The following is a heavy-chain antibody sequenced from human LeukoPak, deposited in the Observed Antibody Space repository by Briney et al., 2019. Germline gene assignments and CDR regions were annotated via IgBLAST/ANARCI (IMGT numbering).Heavy chain of an antibody. J-gene: IGHJ4*02. V-gene: IGHV3-30*03. Sequence: GGSLRLSCAASGFTFSSYGMHWVRQPPGKGLEWVAVIVYDGSNSYYVDSVKGRFTISRDNSKNTLYLQMNSLRAEDTAVYYCVRSGKQWLAFDSWGQGTLVTVSS. CDR2: IVYDGSNS. D-gene: IGHD6-19*01. CDR1: GFTFSSYG. CDR3: VRSGKQWLAFDS.